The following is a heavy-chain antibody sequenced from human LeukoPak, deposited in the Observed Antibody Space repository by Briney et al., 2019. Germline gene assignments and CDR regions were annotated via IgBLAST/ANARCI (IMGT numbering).Heavy chain of an antibody. D-gene: IGHD3-10*01. J-gene: IGHJ5*02. V-gene: IGHV5-51*01. CDR2: IYPGDSDT. CDR1: GYSFTSYW. Sequence: GESLKISCKGSGYSFTSYWIGWVRQMPGKGLEWMGIIYPGDSDTRYSPSFQGQVTISADKSISTAYLQWSSLKASDTAMYYCARHPDYYGSVLEDWFDPWGQGTLVTVSS. CDR3: ARHPDYYGSVLEDWFDP.